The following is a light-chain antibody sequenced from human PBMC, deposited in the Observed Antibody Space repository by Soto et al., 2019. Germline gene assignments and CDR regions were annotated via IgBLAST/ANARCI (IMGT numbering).Light chain of an antibody. CDR1: SSDVGAYNY. CDR2: DVS. V-gene: IGLV2-14*03. CDR3: SSYTSSSTLGV. J-gene: IGLJ1*01. Sequence: QSVLTQPASVSGSPGQSITISCTGTSSDVGAYNYVSWYQHHPGKAPKLMIYDVSNRPSRVSDRFSGSKSGNTASLTISGLQAEDEADYYCSSYTSSSTLGVFGTGTKVTVL.